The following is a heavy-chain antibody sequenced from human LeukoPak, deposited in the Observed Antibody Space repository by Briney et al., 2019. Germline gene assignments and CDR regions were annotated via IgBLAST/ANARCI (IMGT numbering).Heavy chain of an antibody. Sequence: GESLKISCKGSGYSFTSYWIGWVRQMPGKGLEWMGIIYPGDSDTRYSPSFQGQVTISVDKSISTAYLQWSSLKASDTAMYYCARHSSQDIVVVPAAWWIDYWGQGTLVTVSS. J-gene: IGHJ4*02. CDR2: IYPGDSDT. D-gene: IGHD2-2*01. CDR1: GYSFTSYW. V-gene: IGHV5-51*01. CDR3: ARHSSQDIVVVPAAWWIDY.